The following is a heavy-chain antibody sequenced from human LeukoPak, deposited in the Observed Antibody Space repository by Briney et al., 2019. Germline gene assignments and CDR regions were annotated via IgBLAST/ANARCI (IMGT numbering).Heavy chain of an antibody. J-gene: IGHJ4*02. Sequence: GGSLRLSCAASAFTFSNYGMHWVRQAPGKGLEWVAIVANDGNNDYYGDSVKGRFTVSRDNSKNTLYLQMNGLRGEDTAVYYCAKEGPKYYFDYWGQGTLVTVSS. CDR3: AKEGPKYYFDY. V-gene: IGHV3-30*18. CDR1: AFTFSNYG. CDR2: VANDGNND.